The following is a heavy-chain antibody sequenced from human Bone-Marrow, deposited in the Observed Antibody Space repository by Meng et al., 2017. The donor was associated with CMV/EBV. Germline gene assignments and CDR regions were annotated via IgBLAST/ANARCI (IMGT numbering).Heavy chain of an antibody. CDR2: IYSGGST. CDR1: GFTFRSSY. D-gene: IGHD2-2*01. J-gene: IGHJ4*02. V-gene: IGHV3-53*01. Sequence: GESLKISCAASGFTFRSSYMSWVRQAPGKGLEWVSVIYSGGSTYYADSVKGRFTISRDNSKNTLYLQMNSLRAEDTAVYYCARDPEYCSSTSCYQGDYWGQGTLVTVSS. CDR3: ARDPEYCSSTSCYQGDY.